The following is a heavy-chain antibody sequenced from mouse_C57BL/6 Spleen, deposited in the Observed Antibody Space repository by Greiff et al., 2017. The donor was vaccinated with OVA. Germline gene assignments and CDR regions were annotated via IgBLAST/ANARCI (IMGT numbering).Heavy chain of an antibody. CDR1: GYTFTSYW. D-gene: IGHD2-1*01. J-gene: IGHJ3*01. V-gene: IGHV1-61*01. CDR2: IYPSDSET. CDR3: ARANYGNYEAY. Sequence: QVQLQQPGAELVRPGSSVKLSCKASGYTFTSYWMDWVKQRPGQGLEWIGNIYPSDSETHYNQKFKDKATLTVDKSSRTAYMQLSSLTSEDSAVYYCARANYGNYEAYWGQGTLVTVSA.